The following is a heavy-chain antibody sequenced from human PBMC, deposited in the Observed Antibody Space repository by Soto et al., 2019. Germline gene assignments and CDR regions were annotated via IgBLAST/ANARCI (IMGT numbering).Heavy chain of an antibody. J-gene: IGHJ3*02. V-gene: IGHV3-66*01. Sequence: PGGSLRLSCAASGFTVSSNYMSWVRQAPGKGLEWVSVIYSGGSTYYADSVKGRFTISRDNSKNTLYLQMNSLRAEDTAVYYCARDYHYYGSGSYYGPYAFDIWGQGTMVTVS. CDR3: ARDYHYYGSGSYYGPYAFDI. D-gene: IGHD3-10*01. CDR1: GFTVSSNY. CDR2: IYSGGST.